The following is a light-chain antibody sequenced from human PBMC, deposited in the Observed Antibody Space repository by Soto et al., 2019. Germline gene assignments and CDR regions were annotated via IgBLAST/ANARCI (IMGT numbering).Light chain of an antibody. V-gene: IGLV1-40*01. CDR1: SSNIGTDYG. CDR2: GNN. J-gene: IGLJ2*01. Sequence: QSMLTQPPSVSGAPGQRVTISCTGSSSNIGTDYGVHWYQQLPGTSPKLLIYGNNNRPSGVPDRFSGSKSGTSASLAITGLQAEDEADYYCQSYDSSLSGSVFGGGTKLTVL. CDR3: QSYDSSLSGSV.